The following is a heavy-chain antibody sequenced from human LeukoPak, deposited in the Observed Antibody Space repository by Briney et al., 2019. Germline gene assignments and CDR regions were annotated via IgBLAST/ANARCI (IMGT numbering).Heavy chain of an antibody. CDR3: ARRYYDSSGYYNAFDI. CDR1: GYTFTGYY. V-gene: IGHV1-2*02. Sequence: GASVKVSCKTSGYTFTGYYMHWVRQAPGQGLEWMGWINPNSGGTNYAQKFQGRVTMTRDTSISTAYMELSRLRSDDTAVYYCARRYYDSSGYYNAFDIWGQGTMVTVSS. J-gene: IGHJ3*02. CDR2: INPNSGGT. D-gene: IGHD3-22*01.